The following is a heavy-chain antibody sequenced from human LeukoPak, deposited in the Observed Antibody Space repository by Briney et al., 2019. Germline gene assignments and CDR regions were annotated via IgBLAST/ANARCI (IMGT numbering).Heavy chain of an antibody. CDR3: ARDYAGFPRSPLSPGGNSVGRTDY. D-gene: IGHD4-23*01. CDR1: GFTFSSYA. V-gene: IGHV3-30-3*01. CDR2: ISYDGSNK. J-gene: IGHJ4*02. Sequence: GRSLRLSCAASGFTFSSYAMHWVRQAPGKGLEWVAVISYDGSNKYYADSVKGRFTISSDNSKNTLYLQMNSLRAEDTAVYYCARDYAGFPRSPLSPGGNSVGRTDYWGQGTLVTVSS.